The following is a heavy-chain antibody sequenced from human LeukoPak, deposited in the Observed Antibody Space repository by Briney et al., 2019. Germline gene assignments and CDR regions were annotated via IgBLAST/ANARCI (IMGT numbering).Heavy chain of an antibody. CDR3: ASLRYYYFGGFDY. V-gene: IGHV4-39*07. Sequence: SETLSLTCTVSGGSISSSSYYWGWIRQPPGKGLEWIGSIYYSGSTNYNPSLKSRVTISVDTSKNQFSLKLSSVTAADTAVYYCASLRYYYFGGFDYWGQGTLVTVSS. CDR1: GGSISSSSYY. D-gene: IGHD2/OR15-2a*01. CDR2: IYYSGST. J-gene: IGHJ4*02.